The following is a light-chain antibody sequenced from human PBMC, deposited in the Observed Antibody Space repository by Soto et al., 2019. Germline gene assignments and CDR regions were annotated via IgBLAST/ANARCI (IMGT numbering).Light chain of an antibody. CDR2: GTS. Sequence: EIGMTQSAGTLSGSAGERATLSCGASQSVRSNLAWYQQKPGQAPRLLIYGTSIRATGIPARFSGSGSGTEFTLTISDLQSEDFAVYYCQQYNNWPPWTFGQGTKVDIK. J-gene: IGKJ1*01. CDR1: QSVRSN. V-gene: IGKV3-15*01. CDR3: QQYNNWPPWT.